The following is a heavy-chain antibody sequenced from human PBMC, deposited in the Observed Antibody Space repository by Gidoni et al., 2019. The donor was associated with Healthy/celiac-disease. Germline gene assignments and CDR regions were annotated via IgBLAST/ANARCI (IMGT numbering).Heavy chain of an antibody. CDR1: GGSFSCYY. CDR3: AIGWGPPFDY. CDR2: INHSGST. Sequence: QVQLQQWGAGLLKPSETLSLTFAVYGGSFSCYYWSWIRQPPGKGLEWIGEINHSGSTNYNPSLKSRVTISVDTSKNQFSLKLSSVTAADTAVYYCAIGWGPPFDYWGQGTLVTVSS. V-gene: IGHV4-34*01. J-gene: IGHJ4*02. D-gene: IGHD6-19*01.